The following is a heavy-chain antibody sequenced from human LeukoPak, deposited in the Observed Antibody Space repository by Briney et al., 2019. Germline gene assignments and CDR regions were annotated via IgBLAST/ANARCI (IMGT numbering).Heavy chain of an antibody. CDR1: GYTFTNYA. V-gene: IGHV3-23*01. D-gene: IGHD5-24*01. CDR3: AKDDRWLQFCC. CDR2: TVGICPDT. J-gene: IGHJ4*02. Sequence: GGSLRLSCAASGYTFTNYAMTWVRQAPGKGLEWVAATVGICPDTYHAHSVRGRFTISRDNSRNTLYLQMNSLRAEDKAVYYCAKDDRWLQFCCWGQGTLVTVSA.